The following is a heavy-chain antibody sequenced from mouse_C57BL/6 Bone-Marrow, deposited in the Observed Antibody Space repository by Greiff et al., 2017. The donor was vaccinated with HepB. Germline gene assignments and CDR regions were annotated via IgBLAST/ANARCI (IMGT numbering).Heavy chain of an antibody. V-gene: IGHV1-7*01. CDR3: ARCRLLLRSHWYFDV. CDR2: INPSSVYT. D-gene: IGHD1-1*01. CDR1: GYTFTSYW. Sequence: QVQLQQSGAELAKPGASVKLSCKASGYTFTSYWMHWVKQRPGQGLEWIGYINPSSVYTKYNQKFKDKTTLTADKSSSTAYMQLSSLTYEDSAVYYCARCRLLLRSHWYFDVWGTGTTVTVSS. J-gene: IGHJ1*03.